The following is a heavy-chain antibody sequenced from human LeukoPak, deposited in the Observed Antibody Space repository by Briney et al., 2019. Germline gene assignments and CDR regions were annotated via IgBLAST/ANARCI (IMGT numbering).Heavy chain of an antibody. D-gene: IGHD3-3*01. CDR3: ARGKFWSGYFDY. CDR2: INHSGST. V-gene: IGHV4-34*01. J-gene: IGHJ4*02. Sequence: SETLSLTCAVYGGSFSGYYWSWIRQPPGKGLEWIGEINHSGSTNYNPSLKSRVTISIDTSKNQFSLKLSSVTAADTAVYYCARGKFWSGYFDYWGQRTLVTVSS. CDR1: GGSFSGYY.